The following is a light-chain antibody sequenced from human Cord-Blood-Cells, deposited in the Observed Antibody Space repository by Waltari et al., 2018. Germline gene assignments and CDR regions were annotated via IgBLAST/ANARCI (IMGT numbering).Light chain of an antibody. CDR2: GKN. CDR1: SLRSYY. J-gene: IGLJ2*01. Sequence: SSELTQDPAVSVALGQTVRSTCQGDSLRSYYASWYQQKPGQAPVLVNYGKNNRPSGVPDRFSGSSSGNTASLTITGAQAEDEADYYGTARDSSGNHVVFGGVTKLTVL. V-gene: IGLV3-19*01. CDR3: TARDSSGNHVV.